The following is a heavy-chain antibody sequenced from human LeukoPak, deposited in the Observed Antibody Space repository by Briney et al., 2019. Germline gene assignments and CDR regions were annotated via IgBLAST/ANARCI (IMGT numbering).Heavy chain of an antibody. CDR2: INANSGGT. CDR3: ARDSGITGTTGAIDY. Sequence: ASVKVSCKASGYTFTDYYMHWVRQAPGQGLEWMGRINANSGGTNYAQQFQGRVTMTRDMSITTAYMELSRLRSDDTAVYYCARDSGITGTTGAIDYWGQGTLVTVSS. CDR1: GYTFTDYY. J-gene: IGHJ4*02. V-gene: IGHV1-2*06. D-gene: IGHD1-20*01.